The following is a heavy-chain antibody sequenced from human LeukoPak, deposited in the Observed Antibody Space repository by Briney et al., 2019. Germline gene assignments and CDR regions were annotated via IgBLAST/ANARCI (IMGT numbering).Heavy chain of an antibody. V-gene: IGHV4-4*07. D-gene: IGHD4-11*01. J-gene: IGHJ4*02. CDR1: TGSINTYF. Sequence: SETLSRTCTVSTGSINTYFWAWVRQPAGKGLEWCGRISGYGTPYDNPSLASRVTISLDRSNNQFFLKLTSLTAADTAVYYCARGSELTKTSGHYSFDYWGQGTLVSVSS. CDR2: ISGYGTP. CDR3: ARGSELTKTSGHYSFDY.